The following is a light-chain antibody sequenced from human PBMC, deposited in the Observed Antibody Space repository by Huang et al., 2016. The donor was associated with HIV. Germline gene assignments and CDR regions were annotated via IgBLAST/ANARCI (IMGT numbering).Light chain of an antibody. Sequence: DIQMTQSPLSLSASVGDRVTITCRASQGIRDSLAWYQQKPGKAPKLLFYAASRLESGVPSWLSGSGSGTNFTLTISSLQPEDFATYYCQQYHSSWTFGQGTKVEIK. CDR2: AAS. CDR1: QGIRDS. J-gene: IGKJ1*01. CDR3: QQYHSSWT. V-gene: IGKV1-NL1*01.